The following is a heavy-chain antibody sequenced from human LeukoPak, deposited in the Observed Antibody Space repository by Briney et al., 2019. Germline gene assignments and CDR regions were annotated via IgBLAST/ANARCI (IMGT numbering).Heavy chain of an antibody. CDR2: IYYSGST. CDR3: ARQGSGRSSDY. J-gene: IGHJ4*02. CDR1: GGSINSNTYY. V-gene: IGHV4-39*01. Sequence: PSETLSLTCTVSGGSINSNTYYWGWIRQPPGKGLEWIGSIYYSGSTFYNPSLKSRVTISVDTSKNQFSLKLSSVTAADTAVYYCARQGSGRSSDYWGQGTLVTVSS. D-gene: IGHD1-26*01.